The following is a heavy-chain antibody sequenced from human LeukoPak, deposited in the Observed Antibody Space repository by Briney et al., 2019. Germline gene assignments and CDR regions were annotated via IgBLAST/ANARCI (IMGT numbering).Heavy chain of an antibody. V-gene: IGHV6-1*01. CDR3: ARDHDYGDYGTYEDY. D-gene: IGHD4-17*01. J-gene: IGHJ4*02. CDR2: TYYRSKWYH. Sequence: SQTLSLTCAISGDSVSSNSAAWNWIRQSPSRGFEWLGRTYYRSKWYHDFAVSVESRITINPDTSKNQFSLQLNSVTPEDTAVYYCARDHDYGDYGTYEDYWGQGTLVTVSS. CDR1: GDSVSSNSAA.